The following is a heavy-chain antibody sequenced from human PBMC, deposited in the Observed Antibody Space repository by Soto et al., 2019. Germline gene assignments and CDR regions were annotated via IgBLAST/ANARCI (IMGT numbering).Heavy chain of an antibody. Sequence: EVQLVESGGGLVQPGGSLTLCCAASGFTFSSYWMHWVRQAPGKGLVWVARIKSDGSGTIYADSVKGRLTISRDNARNTLYLQMNSLRAEDTAVYFCARGDGDYYDGNGYLGRHWGQGTLVTVSS. CDR1: GFTFSSYW. D-gene: IGHD3-22*01. CDR2: IKSDGSGT. J-gene: IGHJ4*02. CDR3: ARGDGDYYDGNGYLGRH. V-gene: IGHV3-74*01.